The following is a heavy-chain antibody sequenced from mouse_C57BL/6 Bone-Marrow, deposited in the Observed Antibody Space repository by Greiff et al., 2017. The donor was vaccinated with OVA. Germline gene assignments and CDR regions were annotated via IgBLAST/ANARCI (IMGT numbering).Heavy chain of an antibody. Sequence: VQLQQSGPELVKPGASVQIPCQASGYPFTDYNMDWVKQSHGKSLEWIGDINPNNGGTIYNQKFKGKATLTVDKSSSTAYMELRSLTSEDTAVYYCARYPIYYGYDEGFAYWGQGTRVTVSA. D-gene: IGHD2-2*01. CDR1: GYPFTDYN. V-gene: IGHV1-18*01. J-gene: IGHJ3*01. CDR3: ARYPIYYGYDEGFAY. CDR2: INPNNGGT.